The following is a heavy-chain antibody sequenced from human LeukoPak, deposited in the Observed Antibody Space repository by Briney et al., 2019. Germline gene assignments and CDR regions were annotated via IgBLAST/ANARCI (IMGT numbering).Heavy chain of an antibody. D-gene: IGHD4-17*01. Sequence: GGPLTLLCAASGLTFSCYSMIWVRQAPGKGRAWVSSISSSSSYIHYADSVKGRFNLSRDNAKNSLYLQMNSLRAEDTAVYYCARARGYGDYAPDYWGQGTLVTVSS. CDR1: GLTFSCYS. J-gene: IGHJ4*02. V-gene: IGHV3-21*01. CDR2: ISSSSSYI. CDR3: ARARGYGDYAPDY.